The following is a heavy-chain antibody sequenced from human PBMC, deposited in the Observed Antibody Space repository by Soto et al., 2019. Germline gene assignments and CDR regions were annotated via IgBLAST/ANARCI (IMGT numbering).Heavy chain of an antibody. V-gene: IGHV1-2*02. J-gene: IGHJ6*02. CDR2: INPNSGGT. CDR3: ARVGSVAGYCSSTSCPDYYYYGMDV. CDR1: GYTFTGYY. D-gene: IGHD2-2*01. Sequence: VASVKVSCKASGYTFTGYYTHWVRQAPGQGLEWMGWINPNSGGTNYAQKFQGRVTMTRDTSISTAYMELSRLRSDDTAVYYCARVGSVAGYCSSTSCPDYYYYGMDVWGQGTTVTVSS.